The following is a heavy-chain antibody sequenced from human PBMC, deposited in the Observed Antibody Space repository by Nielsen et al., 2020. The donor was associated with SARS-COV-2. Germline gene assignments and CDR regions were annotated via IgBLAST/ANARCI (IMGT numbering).Heavy chain of an antibody. J-gene: IGHJ4*02. D-gene: IGHD6-19*01. CDR1: GFTFSDYY. CDR2: ISSISAYS. V-gene: IGHV3-11*03. CDR3: ARLAVSGPKLIDH. Sequence: GESLKISCAGSGFTFSDYYMTWIRQAPGKGLELISYISSISAYSDSADSVKGRFTISRDNTKNSLYLQMSSLRAEDTAVYYCARLAVSGPKLIDHWGQGTLVTVSS.